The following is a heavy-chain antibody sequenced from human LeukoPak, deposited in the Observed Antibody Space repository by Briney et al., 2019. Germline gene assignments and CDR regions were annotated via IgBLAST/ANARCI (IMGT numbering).Heavy chain of an antibody. D-gene: IGHD2-21*02. V-gene: IGHV3-64*01. J-gene: IGHJ6*03. CDR1: GFTFSSYA. CDR3: GRDSGCGGDCYWNYYYYYMDV. Sequence: VGSLRLSSAASGFTFSSYAMHWVRQAPGKGLEYVSAISSNGGSTYYANSVKGRFTISTDNSKTTLYLQMGSLRAEDMAVYYCGRDSGCGGDCYWNYYYYYMDVWGKGTTVTVSS. CDR2: ISSNGGST.